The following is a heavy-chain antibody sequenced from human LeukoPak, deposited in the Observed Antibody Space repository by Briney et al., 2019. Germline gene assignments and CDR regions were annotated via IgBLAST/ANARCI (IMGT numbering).Heavy chain of an antibody. D-gene: IGHD6-13*01. J-gene: IGHJ4*02. CDR3: ARSSSSCLYDY. CDR1: GFTFSSYG. V-gene: IGHV3-30*03. Sequence: GGSLRLSCAASGFTFSSYGMHWVRQAPGKGLEWVAVISYDGSNKYYADSVKGRFTISRDNSKNTLYLQMNSLRAEDTAVYYCARSSSSCLYDYWGQGTLVTVSS. CDR2: ISYDGSNK.